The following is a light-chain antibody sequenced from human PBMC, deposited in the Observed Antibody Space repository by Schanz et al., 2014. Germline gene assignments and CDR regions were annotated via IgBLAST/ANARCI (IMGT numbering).Light chain of an antibody. J-gene: IGKJ5*01. CDR2: GVS. Sequence: VMTQSPATLSLSPGERATLSCRASQSVSSTLAWYQQKPGQAPRLLMYGVSNRATGIPARFSGSGSGTEFALTISSLEPEDFAVYYCQQRSNWPITFGQGTRLEIK. CDR3: QQRSNWPIT. V-gene: IGKV3-15*01. CDR1: QSVSST.